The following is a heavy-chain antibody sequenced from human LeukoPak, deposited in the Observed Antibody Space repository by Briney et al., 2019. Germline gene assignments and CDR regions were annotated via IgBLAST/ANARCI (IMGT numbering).Heavy chain of an antibody. CDR1: GFTFSSYG. V-gene: IGHV3-23*01. CDR2: ISGSGGST. Sequence: PGGSLRLSCAASGFTFSSYGMSWVRQAPGKGLEWVSAISGSGGSTYYADSVKGRLTISRDNSKNTLYLQMNSLRAEDTAVYYCAKVIFGSPLPTTFDYWGQGTLVTASS. CDR3: AKVIFGSPLPTTFDY. J-gene: IGHJ4*02. D-gene: IGHD1-26*01.